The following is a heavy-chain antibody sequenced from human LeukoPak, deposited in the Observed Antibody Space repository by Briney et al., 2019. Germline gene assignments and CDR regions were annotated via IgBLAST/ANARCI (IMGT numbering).Heavy chain of an antibody. Sequence: GGSLRLSCAASGFTFSSYGMHWVRQAPGKGLEWISNIRTTAETGGDPTFYADSVRGRFTTSRDDAKNSLFLQMNSLRAEDTAFYFCVRDVDYAFDYWGRGTLVTVSS. CDR2: IRTTAETGGDPT. J-gene: IGHJ4*02. V-gene: IGHV3-48*01. CDR1: GFTFSSYG. D-gene: IGHD4-17*01. CDR3: VRDVDYAFDY.